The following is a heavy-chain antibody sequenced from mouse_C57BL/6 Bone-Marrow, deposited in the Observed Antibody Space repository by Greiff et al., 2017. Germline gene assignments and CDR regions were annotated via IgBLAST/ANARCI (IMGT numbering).Heavy chain of an antibody. CDR2: IHPNSGST. CDR1: GYTFTSYW. D-gene: IGHD1-1*01. CDR3: ARGGLLRAMGY. V-gene: IGHV1-64*01. Sequence: QVQLQQPGAELVKPGASVKLSCKASGYTFTSYWMHWVKQRPGQGLEWIGMIHPNSGSTNYNEKFKSKAALTVDKSSSTAYMQLSSLTSEDSAVYYWARGGLLRAMGYWGQGTSGTVPS. J-gene: IGHJ4*01.